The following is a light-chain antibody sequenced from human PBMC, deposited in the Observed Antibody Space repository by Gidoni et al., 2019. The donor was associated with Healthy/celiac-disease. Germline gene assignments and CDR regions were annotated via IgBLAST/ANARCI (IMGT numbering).Light chain of an antibody. Sequence: EIVMTQSPATLSVSPGERATLSCRASQSVSSNLAWYQQKPGQAPRLLIYCASTRATGIPARFSGSVSGTEFTLTISSLQSEDFAVYYCQQYNNWPFTFGPGTKVDIK. CDR2: CAS. J-gene: IGKJ3*01. CDR1: QSVSSN. V-gene: IGKV3-15*01. CDR3: QQYNNWPFT.